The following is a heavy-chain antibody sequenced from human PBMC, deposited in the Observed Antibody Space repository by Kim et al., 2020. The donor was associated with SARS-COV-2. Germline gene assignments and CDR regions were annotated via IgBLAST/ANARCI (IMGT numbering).Heavy chain of an antibody. Sequence: GGSLRLSCATSGFTFGNYTMHWVRQAPGKGLEWVSCINTSSSSIYYADSVKGRFTISRDNAKNSPYLQMNSLSTEDTALYYCAKVDSSSWYAGWFDPWGQGTLVTVSS. CDR2: INTSSSSI. CDR3: AKVDSSSWYAGWFDP. CDR1: GFTFGNYT. V-gene: IGHV3-9*01. D-gene: IGHD6-13*01. J-gene: IGHJ5*02.